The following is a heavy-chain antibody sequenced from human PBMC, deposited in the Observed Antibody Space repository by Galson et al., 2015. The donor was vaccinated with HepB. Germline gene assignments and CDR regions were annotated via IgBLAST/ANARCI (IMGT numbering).Heavy chain of an antibody. CDR3: TTAGPIVATITGDY. Sequence: SLRLSCAASGFTFSNAWMSWVRQAPGKGLEWVGRIKSKTDGGTTDYAAPVKGRFTISRDDSKNTLYLQMNSLKTEDTAVYYCTTAGPIVATITGDYWGQGTLVTVSS. CDR1: GFTFSNAW. V-gene: IGHV3-15*01. D-gene: IGHD5-12*01. J-gene: IGHJ4*02. CDR2: IKSKTDGGTT.